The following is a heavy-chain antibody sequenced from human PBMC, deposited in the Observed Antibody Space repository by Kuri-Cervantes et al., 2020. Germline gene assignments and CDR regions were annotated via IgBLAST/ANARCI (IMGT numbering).Heavy chain of an antibody. Sequence: ASVKVSCKASGYTFTDYYMHWVRQAPGQGLEWMGWINPNSGGTNYAQKFQGRVTMTRDTSISTAYMELSRLRSDDTAVYYCARVPRLQQLVRGFDYWGQGTLVTVSS. CDR2: INPNSGGT. CDR3: ARVPRLQQLVRGFDY. D-gene: IGHD6-13*01. CDR1: GYTFTDYY. J-gene: IGHJ4*02. V-gene: IGHV1-2*02.